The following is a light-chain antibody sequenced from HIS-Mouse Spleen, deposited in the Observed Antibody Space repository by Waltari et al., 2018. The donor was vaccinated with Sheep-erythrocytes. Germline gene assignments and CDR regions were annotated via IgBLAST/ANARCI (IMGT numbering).Light chain of an antibody. Sequence: QSALTQPPSASGSPGQSVTIYRTGSSSDVGGYNYVSWYQQHPGKAPKLMIYEVSKRPSGVPDRCSGSKSGNTASLTVSGLQAEDEADYYCSSYAGSNNWVVGGGTKLTVL. V-gene: IGLV2-8*01. J-gene: IGLJ3*02. CDR1: SSDVGGYNY. CDR2: EVS. CDR3: SSYAGSNNWV.